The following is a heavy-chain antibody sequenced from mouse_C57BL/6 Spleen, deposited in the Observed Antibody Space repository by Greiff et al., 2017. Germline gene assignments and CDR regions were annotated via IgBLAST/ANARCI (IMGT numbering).Heavy chain of an antibody. CDR1: GYAFSSSW. CDR3: ARWASTGAFDY. D-gene: IGHD4-1*02. CDR2: SYPGDGDT. Sequence: QVQLQQSGPELVKPGASVKISCKASGYAFSSSWMNWVKQRPGKGLEWIGRSYPGDGDTNYNGKFKGKATLTADKSSSTAYMQLSSLTSEDSAVYFCARWASTGAFDYWGQGTTLTVSS. J-gene: IGHJ2*01. V-gene: IGHV1-82*01.